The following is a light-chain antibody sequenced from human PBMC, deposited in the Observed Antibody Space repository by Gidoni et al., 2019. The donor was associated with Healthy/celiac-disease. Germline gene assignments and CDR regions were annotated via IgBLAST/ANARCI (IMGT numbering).Light chain of an antibody. CDR2: DAS. Sequence: DIQMTKSPSSLSASVGDRVTITCQASQDISNYLNWYQQKPGKAPKLLIYDASNLETGVPSRFSGSGSGTDFTFTISSLQPEDIATYYCQQYDNLPHMYTFXQXTKLEIK. V-gene: IGKV1-33*01. CDR3: QQYDNLPHMYT. J-gene: IGKJ2*01. CDR1: QDISNY.